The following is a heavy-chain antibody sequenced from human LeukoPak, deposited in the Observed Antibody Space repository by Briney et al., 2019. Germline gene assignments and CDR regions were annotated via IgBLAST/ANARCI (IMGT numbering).Heavy chain of an antibody. D-gene: IGHD6-6*01. V-gene: IGHV4-59*01. Sequence: SETLSLTCTVSGGSISSYYWSWIRQPPGKGLEWIGYIYYSGSTNYNPSLKSRVTISVDTSKNQFSLKLSSVTAADTAVYYCARGGIAARPYYYYMDVWGKGTTVTVSS. CDR1: GGSISSYY. CDR2: IYYSGST. CDR3: ARGGIAARPYYYYMDV. J-gene: IGHJ6*03.